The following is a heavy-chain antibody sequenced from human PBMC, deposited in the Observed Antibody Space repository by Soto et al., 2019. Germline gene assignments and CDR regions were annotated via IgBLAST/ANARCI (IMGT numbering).Heavy chain of an antibody. V-gene: IGHV4-4*02. D-gene: IGHD3-22*01. CDR2: IYHSGST. J-gene: IGHJ4*02. CDR3: AKVFQYYDSSAPFDY. Sequence: SETLSLTCAVSGGSISSSNWWSWVRQPPGKGLEWIGEIYHSGSTNYNPSLKSRVTISVDKSKNQFSLYLQMNSLRAEDTAVYYCAKVFQYYDSSAPFDYRGQRTLVTVSS. CDR1: GGSISSSNW.